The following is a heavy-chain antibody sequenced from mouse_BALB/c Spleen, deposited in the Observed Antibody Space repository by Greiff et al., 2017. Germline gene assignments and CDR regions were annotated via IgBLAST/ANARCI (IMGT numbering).Heavy chain of an antibody. Sequence: QVQLKQSGAELARPGASVKLSCKASGYTFTSYWMQWVKQRPGQGLEWIGAIYPGDGDTRYTQKFKGKATLTADKSSSTAYMQLRSLASEDSAVYYCAVRYDDAMDYWGQGTSVTVSS. CDR2: IYPGDGDT. J-gene: IGHJ4*01. CDR1: GYTFTSYW. CDR3: AVRYDDAMDY. V-gene: IGHV1-87*01. D-gene: IGHD2-14*01.